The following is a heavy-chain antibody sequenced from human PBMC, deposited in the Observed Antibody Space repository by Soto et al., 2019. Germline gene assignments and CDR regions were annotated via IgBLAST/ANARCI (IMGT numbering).Heavy chain of an antibody. Sequence: EVQLVESGGGFVQPGGSLRLSCAASGLSFSDHYMDWVRQAPGRGLEWVGRIRNRANSYATEYAASVEGRFTISREDSKISLYLQMNSLKIEDTAVYYCASSWFGVSKYFDYWCQGILVTVSS. D-gene: IGHD3-10*01. V-gene: IGHV3-72*01. CDR1: GLSFSDHY. J-gene: IGHJ4*02. CDR3: ASSWFGVSKYFDY. CDR2: IRNRANSYAT.